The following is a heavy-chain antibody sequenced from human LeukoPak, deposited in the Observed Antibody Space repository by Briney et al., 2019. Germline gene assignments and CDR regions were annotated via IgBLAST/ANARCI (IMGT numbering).Heavy chain of an antibody. CDR2: ISGSGGST. D-gene: IGHD1-7*01. CDR1: GFTFSSYA. V-gene: IGHV3-23*01. J-gene: IGHJ4*02. CDR3: AKGGTDGTTFDY. Sequence: GGSLRLSCAASGFTFSSYAMSWVRQAPGKGLEWVSAISGSGGSTYYADSVKGRFTISRDNSKNTLHLQMNSLRAEDTAVYYCAKGGTDGTTFDYWGQGTLVTVSS.